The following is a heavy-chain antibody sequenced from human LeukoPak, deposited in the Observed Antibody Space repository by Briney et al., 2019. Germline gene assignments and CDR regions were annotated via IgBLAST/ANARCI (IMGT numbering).Heavy chain of an antibody. J-gene: IGHJ4*02. CDR1: GFTFSSYA. CDR3: AEDLVAAAGTDY. Sequence: GGSLRLSCAASGFTFSSYAMSWVRQALGKGLEWVSAISGSGGSTYYADSVKGRFTISRDNSKNTLYLQMNSLRAEDTAVYYCAEDLVAAAGTDYWGQGTLVTVSS. CDR2: ISGSGGST. D-gene: IGHD6-13*01. V-gene: IGHV3-23*01.